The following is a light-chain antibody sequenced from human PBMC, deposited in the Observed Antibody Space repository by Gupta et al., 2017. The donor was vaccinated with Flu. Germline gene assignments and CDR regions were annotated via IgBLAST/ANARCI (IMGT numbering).Light chain of an antibody. CDR1: NIGSKS. J-gene: IGLJ1*01. CDR2: DDG. Sequence: SDVVTQPPSVSVAPGQTAKIACGGKNIGSKSVYWYQQKPGQAPVLLVYDDGNRHSGIAERFSASNSGNTATLTISRVEAGDEADYYCQVGNNNADLYVFGTGTKVAVL. CDR3: QVGNNNADLYV. V-gene: IGLV3-21*02.